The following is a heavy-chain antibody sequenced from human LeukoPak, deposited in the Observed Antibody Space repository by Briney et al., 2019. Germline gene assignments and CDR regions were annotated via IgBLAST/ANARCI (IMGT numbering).Heavy chain of an antibody. CDR3: AREGVVVITPTDY. CDR1: GFTFSSYA. D-gene: IGHD3-22*01. Sequence: PGGSLRLSCAASGFTFSSYAMHWVRQAPGKGLEWVSYISSSGSTIYYADSVKGRFTISRDNAKNSLYLQMNSLRAEDTAVYYCAREGVVVITPTDYWGQGTLVTVSS. CDR2: ISSSGSTI. J-gene: IGHJ4*02. V-gene: IGHV3-48*04.